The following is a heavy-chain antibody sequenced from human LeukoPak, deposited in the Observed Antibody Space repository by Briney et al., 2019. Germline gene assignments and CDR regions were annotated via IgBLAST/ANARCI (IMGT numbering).Heavy chain of an antibody. CDR1: GFTFSSCD. J-gene: IGHJ5*02. D-gene: IGHD3-16*01. V-gene: IGHV3-30*04. Sequence: GGSLRLSCAASGFTFSSCDMHWVRQAPGKGPEWVAVISYDGSKTYYGDSVEGRFTISRDNSKNTLWLQMNSLRVEDTAIYYCARDWGIDTWGQGTLVTVSS. CDR3: ARDWGIDT. CDR2: ISYDGSKT.